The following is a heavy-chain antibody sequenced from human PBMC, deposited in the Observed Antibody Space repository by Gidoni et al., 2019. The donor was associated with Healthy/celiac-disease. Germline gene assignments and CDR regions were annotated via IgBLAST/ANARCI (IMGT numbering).Heavy chain of an antibody. D-gene: IGHD3-3*01. Sequence: QVQLVQSGAEVKKPGASVKVSCKASGYTFTSYGISWVRQAPGQGLEWMGWISAYNGNTNYAQKLQGRVTMTTDTSTSTAYMELRSLRSDDTAVYYCARDVPHYDFWSGNDHNAYYYYGMDVWGQGTTVTVSS. V-gene: IGHV1-18*01. CDR1: GYTFTSYG. J-gene: IGHJ6*02. CDR3: ARDVPHYDFWSGNDHNAYYYYGMDV. CDR2: ISAYNGNT.